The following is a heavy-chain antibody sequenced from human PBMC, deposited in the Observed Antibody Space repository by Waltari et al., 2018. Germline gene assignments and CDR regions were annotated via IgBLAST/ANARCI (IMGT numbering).Heavy chain of an antibody. Sequence: QVQLQQWGAGLLKPSETLSLTCAVYGGSFSGYYWSWIRHPPGKGLEWIGEINHSGSTNYNPSLKSRVTISVDTSKNQFSLKLSSVTAADTAVYYCARKKRRIADSGGLDYWGQGTLVTVSS. J-gene: IGHJ4*02. CDR1: GGSFSGYY. D-gene: IGHD6-6*01. V-gene: IGHV4-34*01. CDR2: INHSGST. CDR3: ARKKRRIADSGGLDY.